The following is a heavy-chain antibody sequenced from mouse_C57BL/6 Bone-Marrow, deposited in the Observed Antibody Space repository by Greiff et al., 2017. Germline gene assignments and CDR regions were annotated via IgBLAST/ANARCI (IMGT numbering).Heavy chain of an antibody. D-gene: IGHD2-4*01. CDR1: GFNIKDDY. CDR3: TRYYDYAY. V-gene: IGHV14-4*01. J-gene: IGHJ3*01. CDR2: IDPENGDT. Sequence: VQLQQSGAELVRPGASVKLSCTASGFNIKDDYMHWVKQRPEQGLEWIGWIDPENGDTEYASKFQGKATITADTSSNTAYLQLSSLTSEDTAVYYCTRYYDYAYGGQGTRVTVAA.